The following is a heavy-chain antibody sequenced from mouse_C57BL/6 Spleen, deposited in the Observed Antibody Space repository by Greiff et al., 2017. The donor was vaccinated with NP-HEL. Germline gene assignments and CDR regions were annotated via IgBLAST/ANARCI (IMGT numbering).Heavy chain of an antibody. CDR3: ARVTTVVAHFDY. CDR2: ISDGGSYT. D-gene: IGHD1-1*01. CDR1: GFTFSSYA. V-gene: IGHV5-4*01. J-gene: IGHJ2*01. Sequence: EVHLVESGGGLVKPGGSLKLSCAASGFTFSSYAMSWVHQTPEKRLEWVATISDGGSYTYYPDNVKGRFTISRDNAKNNLYLQMSHLKSEDTAMYYCARVTTVVAHFDYWGQGTTLTVSS.